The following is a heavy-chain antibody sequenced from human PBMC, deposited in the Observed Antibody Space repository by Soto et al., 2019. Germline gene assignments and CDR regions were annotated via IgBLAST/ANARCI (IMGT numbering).Heavy chain of an antibody. D-gene: IGHD3-10*01. CDR2: IYPHDSDT. CDR3: ARLRGDGSGTDR. V-gene: IGHV5-51*01. CDR1: GYSFTDHW. J-gene: IGHJ5*02. Sequence: LGESLKISCTTSGYSFTDHWIGWVRQMPGKGLEWMGMIYPHDSDTRYGPSFQGQVAISGDKSLTTTYLQWTSLKASDTAMYFCARLRGDGSGTDRWGLGTLVTVSS.